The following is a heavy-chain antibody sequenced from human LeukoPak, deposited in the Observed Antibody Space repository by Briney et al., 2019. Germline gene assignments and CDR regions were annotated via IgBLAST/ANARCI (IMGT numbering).Heavy chain of an antibody. J-gene: IGHJ5*02. D-gene: IGHD3-10*01. Sequence: SETLSPTCTVCGGSISSYYWSWIRQPAGKGLEWIGRIYTSGSTNYNPSLKSRVTMSVDTSKNQFSLKLSSVTAADTAVYYCAGNLLTYYYGSGGFDPWGQGTLVTVSS. V-gene: IGHV4-4*07. CDR3: AGNLLTYYYGSGGFDP. CDR2: IYTSGST. CDR1: GGSISSYY.